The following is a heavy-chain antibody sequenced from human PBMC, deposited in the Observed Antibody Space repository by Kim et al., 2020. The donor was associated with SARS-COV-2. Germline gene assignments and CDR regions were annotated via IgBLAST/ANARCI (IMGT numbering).Heavy chain of an antibody. V-gene: IGHV5-10-1*01. D-gene: IGHD1-26*01. CDR3: ARNPRGVWETTPFDY. J-gene: IGHJ4*02. Sequence: PSFQGHVAISADKSISTTYLQWSSLKASDTAMYYCARNPRGVWETTPFDYWGQGTLVTVSS.